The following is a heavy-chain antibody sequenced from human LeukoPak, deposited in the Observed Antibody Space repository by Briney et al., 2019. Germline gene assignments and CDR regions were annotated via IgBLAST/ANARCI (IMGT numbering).Heavy chain of an antibody. D-gene: IGHD6-13*01. J-gene: IGHJ1*01. CDR2: ITSKIDGGAT. Sequence: GGSLRLSCAASGFSFINAWMSWVRQAPGKGLEWVGRITSKIDGGATDYAATVKGRFTISRDDSKDTLYLQMGSLQTEDTAVYYCSSLRGSSSQYFQHWGQGTLVTMSS. CDR1: GFSFINAW. V-gene: IGHV3-15*01. CDR3: SSLRGSSSQYFQH.